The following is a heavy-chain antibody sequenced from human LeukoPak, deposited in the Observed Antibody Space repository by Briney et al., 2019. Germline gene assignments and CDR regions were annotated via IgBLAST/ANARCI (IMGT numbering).Heavy chain of an antibody. J-gene: IGHJ4*02. Sequence: SETLSLTCAVYGGSFSGYYWSWIRQPPGKGLEWIGEINHSGSTNYNPSLKSRVTMSLDTSKNQFSLKLSSVTAADTAVYYCARIGQLGVDYWGQGTLVTVSS. CDR3: ARIGQLGVDY. V-gene: IGHV4-34*01. CDR2: INHSGST. CDR1: GGSFSGYY. D-gene: IGHD6-13*01.